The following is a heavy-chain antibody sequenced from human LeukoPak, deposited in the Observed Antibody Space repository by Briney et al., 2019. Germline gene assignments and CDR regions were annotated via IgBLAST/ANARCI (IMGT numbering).Heavy chain of an antibody. CDR1: GDSISSRGYY. CDR3: ARGVPYSSGHGDFDY. V-gene: IGHV4-39*01. Sequence: SETLSLTCTVSGDSISSRGYYWGWVRQPPGKGLEWIGSVYYSGGTYSTPSLKSRVTISVDTSNNQFPLKLSSVTAADTAVYYCARGVPYSSGHGDFDYWGRGTLVTVSS. CDR2: VYYSGGT. D-gene: IGHD6-19*01. J-gene: IGHJ4*02.